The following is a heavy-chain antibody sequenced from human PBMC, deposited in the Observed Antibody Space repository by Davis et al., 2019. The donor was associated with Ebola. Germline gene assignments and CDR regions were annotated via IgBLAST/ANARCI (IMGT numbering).Heavy chain of an antibody. CDR3: ARDHSWNYGSAFDY. D-gene: IGHD1-7*01. J-gene: IGHJ4*02. CDR1: GFTFSSYG. V-gene: IGHV3-33*01. Sequence: GESLKISCAASGFTFSSYGMHWVRQAPGKGLEWVAVIWYDGSNKYYADSVKGRFTISRDNAKNSLYLQMNSLRAEDTAVYYCARDHSWNYGSAFDYWGQGTLVTVSS. CDR2: IWYDGSNK.